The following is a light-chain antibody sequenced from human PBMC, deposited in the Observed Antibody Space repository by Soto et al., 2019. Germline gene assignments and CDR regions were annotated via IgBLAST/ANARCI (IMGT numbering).Light chain of an antibody. J-gene: IGLJ3*02. CDR1: SSNIGNNH. CDR3: AAWDDSLRVWV. V-gene: IGLV1-47*01. CDR2: KTN. Sequence: QSVLTQPPSASGTPGQRVTISCSGSSSNIGNNHLFWYQQLPGTAPKLLIYKTNHRPSRVPDRFSASKSGTSASLAISGLRSEDEADYYCAAWDDSLRVWVFGGGTKVT.